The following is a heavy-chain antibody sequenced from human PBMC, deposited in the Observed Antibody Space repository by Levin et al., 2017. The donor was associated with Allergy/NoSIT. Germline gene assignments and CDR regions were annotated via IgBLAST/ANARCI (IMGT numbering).Heavy chain of an antibody. CDR3: ARLLTIYRGVFLFREFDY. V-gene: IGHV5-51*01. Sequence: GESLKISCKGSGYSFSNYWIGWVRQMPGKGLEWMGIIYPANSDTKYSRSFQGQVTISADKSLNTAFLQWSSLKASDTAVFYCARLLTIYRGVFLFREFDYWGQGTLVTVSS. CDR2: IYPANSDT. CDR1: GYSFSNYW. D-gene: IGHD3-10*01. J-gene: IGHJ4*02.